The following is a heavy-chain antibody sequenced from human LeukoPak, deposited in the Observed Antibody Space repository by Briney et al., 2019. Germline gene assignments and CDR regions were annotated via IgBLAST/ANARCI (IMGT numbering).Heavy chain of an antibody. CDR1: GGSITSNNW. V-gene: IGHV4-4*02. Sequence: SGTLSLTCVVSGGSITSNNWWNWVRQPPGKGLEWIGEIHHTGNTNYSPSLRSRVTILVDKSKNQFSLKLNSVTAADTAVYYCVRDLDSYYGSGSYYNYFAYWGQGTLVTVSS. CDR2: IHHTGNT. D-gene: IGHD3-10*01. CDR3: VRDLDSYYGSGSYYNYFAY. J-gene: IGHJ4*02.